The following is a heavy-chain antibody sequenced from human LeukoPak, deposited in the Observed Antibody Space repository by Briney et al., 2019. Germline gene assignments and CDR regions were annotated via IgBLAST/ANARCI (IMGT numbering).Heavy chain of an antibody. J-gene: IGHJ4*02. Sequence: GGSLRLSCAASGFTVSSNYMSWVRQAPGKGLEWVSVIYSGGSTYYADSLKGRFTISRDNSKNTLYLQMNSLRAEDTAVYYCARVGYSYVFFDYWGQGTLVTVSS. V-gene: IGHV3-53*01. CDR3: ARVGYSYVFFDY. D-gene: IGHD5-18*01. CDR1: GFTVSSNY. CDR2: IYSGGST.